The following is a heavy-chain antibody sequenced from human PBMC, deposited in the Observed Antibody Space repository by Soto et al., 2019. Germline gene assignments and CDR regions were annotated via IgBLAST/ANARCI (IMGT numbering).Heavy chain of an antibody. Sequence: EVQLVESGGGLVKPGGSLRLSCAASGVTFSSYSMNWVRQAPGKGLEWVSSISSSSSYIYYADSVKGRFTISRDNAKNSLYLQMNSLRAEATAVYYCARDDEFPGIAVGNGDYWGQGTLVTVSS. V-gene: IGHV3-21*01. CDR2: ISSSSSYI. CDR1: GVTFSSYS. CDR3: ARDDEFPGIAVGNGDY. J-gene: IGHJ4*02. D-gene: IGHD6-19*01.